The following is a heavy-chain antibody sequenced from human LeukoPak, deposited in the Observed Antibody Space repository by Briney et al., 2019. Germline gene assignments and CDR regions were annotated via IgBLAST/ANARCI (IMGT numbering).Heavy chain of an antibody. Sequence: SETLSLTCAVYGGSFSGYYWSWIRQPPGKGLEWIGEINHSGSTNYNPSLKSRVTISVDTSKNQFSLKLSSVTAADTAVYYCASRGGSTSYMDVWGKGTTVTVSS. CDR1: GGSFSGYY. J-gene: IGHJ6*03. D-gene: IGHD2-2*01. CDR3: ASRGGSTSYMDV. CDR2: INHSGST. V-gene: IGHV4-34*01.